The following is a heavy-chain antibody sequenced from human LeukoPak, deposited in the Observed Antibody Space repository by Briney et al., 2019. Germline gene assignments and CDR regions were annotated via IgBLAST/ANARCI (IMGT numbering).Heavy chain of an antibody. V-gene: IGHV1-2*02. CDR2: INPNSGGT. J-gene: IGHJ3*02. Sequence: ASVKVSCKASGYTFTSYAMNWVRQAPGQGLEWMGWINPNSGGTNYAQKFQGRVTMTRDTSISTAYMELSRLRSDDTAVYYCATNGGHYDSSGYAIGGDAFDIWGQGTMVTVSS. D-gene: IGHD3-22*01. CDR1: GYTFTSYA. CDR3: ATNGGHYDSSGYAIGGDAFDI.